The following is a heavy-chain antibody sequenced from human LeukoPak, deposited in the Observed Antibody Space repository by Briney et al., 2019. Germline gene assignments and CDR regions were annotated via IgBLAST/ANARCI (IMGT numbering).Heavy chain of an antibody. CDR2: IYSSGST. J-gene: IGHJ3*02. D-gene: IGHD6-19*01. Sequence: SETLSLTCSVSGVSISSGSIYWGWIRQPPGKTLEWIGSIYSSGSTYYNSSLKSRVIILIDTSKNHFSLTLSSVTAADTAVYYCAREVGVAVAGTTNNAFDIWGQGTMVTVSS. V-gene: IGHV4-39*07. CDR1: GVSISSGSIY. CDR3: AREVGVAVAGTTNNAFDI.